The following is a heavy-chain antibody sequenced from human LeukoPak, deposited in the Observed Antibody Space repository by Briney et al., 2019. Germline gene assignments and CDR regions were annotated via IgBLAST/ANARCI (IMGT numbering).Heavy chain of an antibody. Sequence: GGSLRLSCAASGFNFSDYAMSCVRQAPGKGLEWVSGISGSGGTTFYADSVKGRFTISRDNFGNTVYLQMNSLRAEDTAVYYCAKDINYLGNAFDIWGQGTMVTVSS. CDR1: GFNFSDYA. D-gene: IGHD3-16*01. J-gene: IGHJ3*02. CDR3: AKDINYLGNAFDI. CDR2: ISGSGGTT. V-gene: IGHV3-23*01.